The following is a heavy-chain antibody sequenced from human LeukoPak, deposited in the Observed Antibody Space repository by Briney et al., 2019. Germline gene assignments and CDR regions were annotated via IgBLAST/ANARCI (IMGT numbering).Heavy chain of an antibody. CDR2: ITSDGTAT. J-gene: IGHJ4*02. CDR1: GVTFSKYW. CDR3: ARGYNYANDFDS. D-gene: IGHD5-24*01. Sequence: GGSLRLSCVVSGVTFSKYWMHWVRQAPGKGLVWVSRITSDGTATTYADSVKGRFTISRDNAKNTLYLQMNSLRVEDTALYYCARGYNYANDFDSWGQGTLVSVSS. V-gene: IGHV3-74*01.